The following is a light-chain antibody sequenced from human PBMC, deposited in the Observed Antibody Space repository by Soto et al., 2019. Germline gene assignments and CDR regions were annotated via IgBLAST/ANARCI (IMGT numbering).Light chain of an antibody. J-gene: IGKJ4*02. CDR3: QQSYDVRLS. CDR1: QSISDY. CDR2: RAS. Sequence: DIQMTQYPSSLSAVVGDRVTITCLASQSISDYLNWNQQKPGKARNLLIHRASILQSGIPSRFSGSGSGTDVTLTISSLKPEDFATYYCQQSYDVRLSFGGGTKVQI. V-gene: IGKV1-39*01.